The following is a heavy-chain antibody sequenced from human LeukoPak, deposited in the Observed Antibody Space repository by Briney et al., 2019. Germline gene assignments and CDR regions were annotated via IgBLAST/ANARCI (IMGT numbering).Heavy chain of an antibody. V-gene: IGHV1-2*06. Sequence: ASVKVSCKASGYTFTGNYMHWVRQAPGQGLEWMGRINPNSGGTNYAQKFQGRVTMTRDTSISTAYMELSRLRSDDTAVYYCAGGANYDFWTGYFNYWGQGTLVTVSS. J-gene: IGHJ4*02. CDR3: AGGANYDFWTGYFNY. D-gene: IGHD3-3*01. CDR2: INPNSGGT. CDR1: GYTFTGNY.